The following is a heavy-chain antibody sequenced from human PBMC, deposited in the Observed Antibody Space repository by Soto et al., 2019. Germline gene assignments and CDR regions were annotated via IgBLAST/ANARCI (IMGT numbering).Heavy chain of an antibody. J-gene: IGHJ2*01. D-gene: IGHD3-16*01. CDR2: FDPEDGET. Sequence: ASVTVSCKVSGYTLTELSMHWVRQAPGKGLEWMGGFDPEDGETIYAQKFQGRVTMTEDTSTDTAYMELSSLRSEDTAVYYCATDSNYDYIWGKGGLDLWGRGTLVTVSS. CDR3: ATDSNYDYIWGKGGLDL. CDR1: GYTLTELS. V-gene: IGHV1-24*01.